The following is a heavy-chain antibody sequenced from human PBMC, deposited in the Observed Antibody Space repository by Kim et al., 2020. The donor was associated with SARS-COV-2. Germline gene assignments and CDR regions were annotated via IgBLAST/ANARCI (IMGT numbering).Heavy chain of an antibody. CDR2: VFQNGRT. Sequence: SETLSLTCSVSGASINTFYWSWLRQAPGKGLEWIGYVFQNGRTKYNPSLNSRATISLDTTKNQVSLKLKSVTAADTAIYFCARDLGISGTDFHYFFGLDV. J-gene: IGHJ6*01. CDR3: ARDLGISGTDFHYFFGLDV. V-gene: IGHV4-59*13. CDR1: GASINTFY. D-gene: IGHD1-26*01.